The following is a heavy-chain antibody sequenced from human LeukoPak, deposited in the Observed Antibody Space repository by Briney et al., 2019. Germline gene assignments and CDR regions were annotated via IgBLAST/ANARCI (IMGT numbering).Heavy chain of an antibody. CDR3: ARVIAATPRWFDP. J-gene: IGHJ5*02. V-gene: IGHV1-2*02. CDR2: VNPISGGT. D-gene: IGHD2-15*01. CDR1: GYTFSDYY. Sequence: ASVKVSCKASGYTFSDYYIYWVRQAPGQGLEWVAWVNPISGGTTFAQKLQGRVTMTTDTSTSTAYMELRSLTSDDTAVYYCARVIAATPRWFDPWGQGTLVTVSS.